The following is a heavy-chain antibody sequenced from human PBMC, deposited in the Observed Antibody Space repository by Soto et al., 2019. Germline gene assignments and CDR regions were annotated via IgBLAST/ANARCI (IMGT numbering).Heavy chain of an antibody. CDR1: GDRVSSNSAA. Sequence: SQTLSLTCAISGDRVSSNSAAWNWIRQSPSRGLEWLGRTYYRSKWYNDYAVSVKSRITINPDTSKNQFSLQLNSVTPEDTAVYYCARAPQGDDFWSGYYTSTGFDYWGQGTLVTVSS. CDR2: TYYRSKWYN. CDR3: ARAPQGDDFWSGYYTSTGFDY. V-gene: IGHV6-1*01. J-gene: IGHJ4*02. D-gene: IGHD3-3*01.